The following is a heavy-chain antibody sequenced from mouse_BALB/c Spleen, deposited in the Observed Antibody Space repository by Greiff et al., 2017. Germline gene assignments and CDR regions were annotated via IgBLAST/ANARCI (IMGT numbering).Heavy chain of an antibody. CDR2: ISSGGSYT. V-gene: IGHV5-9-3*01. CDR1: GFTFSSYA. CDR3: ARHEDYYGSSYEYFDV. D-gene: IGHD1-1*01. J-gene: IGHJ1*01. Sequence: EVQGVESGGGLVKPGGSLKLSCAASGFTFSSYAMSWVRQTPEKRLEWVATISSGGSYTYYPDSVKGRFTISRDNAKNTLYLQMSSLRSEDTAMYYCARHEDYYGSSYEYFDVWGAGTTVTVSS.